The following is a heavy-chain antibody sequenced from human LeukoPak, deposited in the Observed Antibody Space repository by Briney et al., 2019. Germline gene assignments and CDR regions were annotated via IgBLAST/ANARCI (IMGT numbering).Heavy chain of an antibody. Sequence: SLTLSCPASGFTLDDYGMHGLGQAPGKGLEGVCGISWKGGTIGHADSVKGRFTISRDNAENTLYLQTTSLRPEDTAVYYCAKDSLLRPYSAPGTSFDSWGQGTQVTVSS. D-gene: IGHD3-10*01. CDR2: ISWKGGTI. CDR3: AKDSLLRPYSAPGTSFDS. J-gene: IGHJ4*02. V-gene: IGHV3-9*01. CDR1: GFTLDDYG.